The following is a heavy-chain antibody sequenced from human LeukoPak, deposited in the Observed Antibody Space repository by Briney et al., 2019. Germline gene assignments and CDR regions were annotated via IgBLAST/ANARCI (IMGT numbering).Heavy chain of an antibody. CDR1: GFTFSSYS. V-gene: IGHV3-21*01. J-gene: IGHJ4*02. CDR2: ISSSSSYI. CDR3: AKDIAVSGTGGYFDY. Sequence: GGSLRLSCAASGFTFSSYSMNWVRQAPGKGLEWVSSISSSSSYIYYADSVKGRFTISRDNAKSSLYLQMNSLRAEDTAVYYCAKDIAVSGTGGYFDYWGQGTLVTVSS. D-gene: IGHD6-19*01.